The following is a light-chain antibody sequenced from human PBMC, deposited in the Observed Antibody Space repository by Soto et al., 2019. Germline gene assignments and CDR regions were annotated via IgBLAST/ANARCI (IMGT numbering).Light chain of an antibody. CDR2: KAS. Sequence: DIQMTQSPSTLSTSVGDRVTITCRASQSISSWLAWYQQKPGKAPKLLIYKASSLESGVPSRFSGSGSGTEFTLTISSLQPDDFATYYCQQYNSYPFTFGQGTKLEIK. V-gene: IGKV1-5*03. CDR1: QSISSW. CDR3: QQYNSYPFT. J-gene: IGKJ2*01.